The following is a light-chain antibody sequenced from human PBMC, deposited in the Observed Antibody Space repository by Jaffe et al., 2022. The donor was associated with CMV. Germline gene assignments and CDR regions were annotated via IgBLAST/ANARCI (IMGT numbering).Light chain of an antibody. V-gene: IGKV1-39*01. CDR3: QQTYTMPST. CDR1: ENIINY. J-gene: IGKJ2*01. Sequence: DIQMTQSPSSLSASVGDRVTITCRASENIINYLNWYQQKPGKAPKVLLFPASTLKNGVSPKFSVSGSGTDFSLTINSLQPDDSATYYCQQTYTMPSTFGQGTKLEI. CDR2: PAS.